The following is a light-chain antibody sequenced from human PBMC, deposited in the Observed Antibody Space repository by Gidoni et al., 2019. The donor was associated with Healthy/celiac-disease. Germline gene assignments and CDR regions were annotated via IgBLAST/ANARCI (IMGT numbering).Light chain of an antibody. CDR1: QSVSSN. J-gene: IGKJ5*01. CDR2: CAA. CDR3: QQYNNWPPLT. Sequence: ELVMTQFPATLSVSPGERATLSCRASQSVSSNLAWYQQKPGQAPRLLIYCAATRATGIPARCSGSGSGTEFTLTISSLQSEDFAVYYCQQYNNWPPLTFGQGTRLEIK. V-gene: IGKV3-15*01.